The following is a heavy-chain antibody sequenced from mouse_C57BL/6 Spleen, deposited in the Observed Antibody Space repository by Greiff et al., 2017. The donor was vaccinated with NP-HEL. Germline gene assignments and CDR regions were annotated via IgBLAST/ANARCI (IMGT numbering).Heavy chain of an antibody. J-gene: IGHJ4*01. CDR2: INPNNGGT. CDR3: ARTYDYVYYAMDY. Sequence: VQLQQSGPELVKPGASVKISCKASGYTFTDYYMNWVKQSHGKSLEWIGDINPNNGGTSYNQKFKGKATLTVDKSSSTAYMELRSLTSDDSAVYYCARTYDYVYYAMDYWGQGTSVTVSS. D-gene: IGHD2-4*01. V-gene: IGHV1-26*01. CDR1: GYTFTDYY.